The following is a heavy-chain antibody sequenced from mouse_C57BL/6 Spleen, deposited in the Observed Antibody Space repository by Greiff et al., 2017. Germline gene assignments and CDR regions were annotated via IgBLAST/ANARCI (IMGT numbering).Heavy chain of an antibody. CDR3: ARDPHYGVAHWYFDV. V-gene: IGHV5-4*01. Sequence: EVKLVESGGGLVKPGGSLKLSCAASGFTFSSYAMSWVRQTPEKRLEWVATISDGGSYTYYPDNVKGRFTISRDNAKNNLYLQMSHLKSEDTAMYDCARDPHYGVAHWYFDVWGTGTTVTVSS. J-gene: IGHJ1*03. CDR1: GFTFSSYA. CDR2: ISDGGSYT. D-gene: IGHD1-3*01.